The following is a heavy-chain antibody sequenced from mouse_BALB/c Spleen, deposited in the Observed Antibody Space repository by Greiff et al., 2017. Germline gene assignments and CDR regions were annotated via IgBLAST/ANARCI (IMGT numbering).Heavy chain of an antibody. CDR2: ISSGGSYT. CDR1: GFTFSSYG. J-gene: IGHJ4*01. V-gene: IGHV5-6*02. Sequence: EVKLMESGGDLVKPGGSLKLSCAASGFTFSSYGMSWVRQTPDKRLEWVATISSGGSYTYYPDSVKGRFTISRDNAKNTLYLQMSSLKSEDTAMYYCARRSPLGSMDYWGQGTSVTVSS. D-gene: IGHD3-1*01. CDR3: ARRSPLGSMDY.